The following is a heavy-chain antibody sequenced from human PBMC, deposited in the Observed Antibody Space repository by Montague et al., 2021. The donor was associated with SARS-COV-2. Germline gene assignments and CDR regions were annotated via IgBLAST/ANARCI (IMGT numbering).Heavy chain of an antibody. J-gene: IGHJ6*03. CDR2: INHSGTT. CDR1: DGPFSNFC. V-gene: IGHV4-34*01. D-gene: IGHD1-26*01. CDR3: ASGDDNGSGYLDV. Sequence: SETLSLTCAVFDGPFSNFCWSWIRQPPGKGLEWIGEINHSGTTYNNPSLRRRVTISVDTARNQFSLKLNSVTAADAAVYYCASGDDNGSGYLDVWGKGTTVTVSS.